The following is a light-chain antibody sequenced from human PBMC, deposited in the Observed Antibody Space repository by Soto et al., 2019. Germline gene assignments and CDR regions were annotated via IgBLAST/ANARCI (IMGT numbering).Light chain of an antibody. CDR2: AAS. CDR3: QQSYSTPFT. CDR1: QSISSY. Sequence: DIQMTQSPSSLSASVGDRVTITCRASQSISSYLNWYQQKPGKAPKLLIYAASSLQSGVTSRFSGGGSGTDFTLTISSLQHEDFATYYCQQSYSTPFTFGPGTKVDIK. J-gene: IGKJ3*01. V-gene: IGKV1-39*01.